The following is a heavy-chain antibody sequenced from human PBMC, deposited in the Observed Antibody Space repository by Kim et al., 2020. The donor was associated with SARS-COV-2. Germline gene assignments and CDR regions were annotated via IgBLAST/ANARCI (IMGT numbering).Heavy chain of an antibody. CDR2: IKSKSDGGTA. Sequence: GGSLRLSCAVSGIPFSNAWFNWVRQAPGKGLEWVGRIKSKSDGGTADLAAPVKGRFAISRDDSKHTLYLLMNSLRTDDSAVYYCTTVSMRWGQGTLVTVS. CDR3: TTVSMR. CDR1: GIPFSNAW. D-gene: IGHD2-2*01. V-gene: IGHV3-15*01. J-gene: IGHJ1*01.